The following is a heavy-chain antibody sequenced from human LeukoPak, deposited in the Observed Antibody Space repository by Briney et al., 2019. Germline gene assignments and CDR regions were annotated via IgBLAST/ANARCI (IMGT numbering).Heavy chain of an antibody. CDR2: IYYSGST. V-gene: IGHV4-34*01. D-gene: IGHD3-3*01. J-gene: IGHJ5*02. CDR3: AREQYYDFWSGTNGYNWFDP. CDR1: GGSFSGYY. Sequence: SETLSLTCAVYGGSFSGYYRSWIRQPPGKGLEWIGSIYYSGSTYYNPSLKSRVNISVDTYKNQFSLTLSSVTAADTAVYYCAREQYYDFWSGTNGYNWFDPWGQGTLVTVSS.